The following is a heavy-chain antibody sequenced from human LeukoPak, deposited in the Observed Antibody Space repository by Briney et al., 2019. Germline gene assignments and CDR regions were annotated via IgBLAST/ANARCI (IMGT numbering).Heavy chain of an antibody. V-gene: IGHV3-9*01. D-gene: IGHD3-10*01. CDR3: ARDLAFSVDSETYYYGSGNDY. CDR1: GFTFDDYA. J-gene: IGHJ4*02. CDR2: ISWNSGSI. Sequence: PGGSLRLSCAASGFTFDDYAMHWVRQAPGKGLEWVSGISWNSGSIGYADSVKGRFTISRDNSKNTLYLQMNSLRAEDTAVYYCARDLAFSVDSETYYYGSGNDYWGQGTLVTVSS.